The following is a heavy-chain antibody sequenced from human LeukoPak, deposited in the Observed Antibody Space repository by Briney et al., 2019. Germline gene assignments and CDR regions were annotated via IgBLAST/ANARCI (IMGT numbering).Heavy chain of an antibody. CDR3: ARLPRRYCGGDCYQDAFDI. D-gene: IGHD2-21*02. Sequence: ASVKVSCKASGYTFTSYDINWVRQATGQGLEWMGWMNPNSGNTGYAQKFQGRVTMTRNTSISTAYMELSSLRPEDTAVYYCARLPRRYCGGDCYQDAFDIWGQGTMVTVSS. CDR2: MNPNSGNT. J-gene: IGHJ3*02. CDR1: GYTFTSYD. V-gene: IGHV1-8*01.